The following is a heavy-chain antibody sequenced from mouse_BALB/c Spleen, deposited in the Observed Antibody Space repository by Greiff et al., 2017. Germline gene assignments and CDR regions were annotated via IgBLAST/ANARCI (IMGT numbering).Heavy chain of an antibody. CDR2: ISTYYGNT. CDR1: GYTFTDYA. J-gene: IGHJ3*01. V-gene: IGHV1-67*01. D-gene: IGHD1-2*01. CDR3: ASSFITTAHFAY. Sequence: VQGVESGPELVRPGVSVKISCKGSGYTFTDYAMHWVKQSHAKSLEWIGVISTYYGNTNYNQKFKGKATMTVDKSSSTAYMELARLTSEDSAIYYCASSFITTAHFAYWGQGTLVTVSA.